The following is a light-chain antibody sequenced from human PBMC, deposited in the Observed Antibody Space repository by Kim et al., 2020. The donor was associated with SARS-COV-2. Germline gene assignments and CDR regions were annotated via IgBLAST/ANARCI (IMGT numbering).Light chain of an antibody. Sequence: SPGERANLSGRASQSIISSYLAWFQQKPGQAPRLLMYGASYRATDIPDRFSGSASGTVFTLTISRLEPEDSAVYYCHYYGTSFLTFGGGTKVDIK. J-gene: IGKJ4*01. CDR1: QSIISSY. V-gene: IGKV3-20*01. CDR3: HYYGTSFLT. CDR2: GAS.